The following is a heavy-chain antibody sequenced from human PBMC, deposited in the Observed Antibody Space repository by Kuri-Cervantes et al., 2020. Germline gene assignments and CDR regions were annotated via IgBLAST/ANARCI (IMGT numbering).Heavy chain of an antibody. CDR2: IYYSGST. CDR3: ARGAYDSSGYDFIEYFQH. CDR1: GGSISSGDYY. V-gene: IGHV4-30-4*01. J-gene: IGHJ1*01. D-gene: IGHD3-22*01. Sequence: SETLSLTCTVSGGSISSGDYYWSWIRQPPGKGLEWIGYIYYSGSTYYNPSLNSRVTISLDRSKNQFSLKLSSVTAADTAVYYCARGAYDSSGYDFIEYFQHWGQGTLVTVSS.